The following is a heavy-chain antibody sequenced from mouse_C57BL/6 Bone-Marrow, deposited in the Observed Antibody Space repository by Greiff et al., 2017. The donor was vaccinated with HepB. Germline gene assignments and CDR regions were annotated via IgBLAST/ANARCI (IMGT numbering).Heavy chain of an antibody. Sequence: EVQLVESGTVLARPGASVKMSCKTSGYTFTSYWMHWVKQRPGQGLEWIGAIYPGNSDTSYNQKFKGKAKLTAVTSASTAYMELSSLTNEDSAVYYCTRSYYYGSSYWYFDVWGTGTTVTVSS. CDR3: TRSYYYGSSYWYFDV. CDR2: IYPGNSDT. J-gene: IGHJ1*03. D-gene: IGHD1-1*01. V-gene: IGHV1-5*01. CDR1: GYTFTSYW.